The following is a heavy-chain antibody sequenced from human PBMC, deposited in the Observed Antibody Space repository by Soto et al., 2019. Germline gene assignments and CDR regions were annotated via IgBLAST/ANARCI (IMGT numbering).Heavy chain of an antibody. CDR3: SRAVSPSYPCDN. CDR2: IYYDGRT. V-gene: IGHV4-31*03. J-gene: IGHJ4*02. D-gene: IGHD2-21*01. CDR1: GGSISSGGHY. Sequence: QVQLQESGPGLVKPSQTLSLTCTVSGGSISSGGHYWSWIRQHPGKGLEWSGYIYYDGRTYHTPSLKSRLLISVDTSKNQFSLELGSVTAADTAVYDCSRAVSPSYPCDNWGQGALVTVSS.